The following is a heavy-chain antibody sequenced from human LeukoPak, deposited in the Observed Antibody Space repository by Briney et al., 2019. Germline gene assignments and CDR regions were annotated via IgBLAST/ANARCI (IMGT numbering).Heavy chain of an antibody. V-gene: IGHV4-30-4*01. CDR3: ARDWVYCSGGSCYGGFDY. CDR2: IYYSGST. Sequence: SQTLSLTCTVSGGSISGGDYYWSWIRQPPGKGLEWIGYIYYSGSTYYNPSLKSRVTISVDTSKNQFSLKLSSVTAADTAVYYCARDWVYCSGGSCYGGFDYWGQGTLVTVSS. J-gene: IGHJ4*02. CDR1: GGSISGGDYY. D-gene: IGHD2-15*01.